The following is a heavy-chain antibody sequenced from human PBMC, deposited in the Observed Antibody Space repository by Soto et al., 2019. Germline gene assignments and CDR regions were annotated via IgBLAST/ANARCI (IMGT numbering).Heavy chain of an antibody. D-gene: IGHD6-19*01. Sequence: PSETLSLTCAVSGGSISSGGYSWSWIRQPPGKGLEWIGYICHSGSTYYNPSLKSRVTISVDRSKNQFSLKLSSVTAADTAVYYCVRGSGWYFYWGQGTLVTVSS. J-gene: IGHJ4*02. V-gene: IGHV4-30-2*01. CDR1: GGSISSGGYS. CDR2: ICHSGST. CDR3: VRGSGWYFY.